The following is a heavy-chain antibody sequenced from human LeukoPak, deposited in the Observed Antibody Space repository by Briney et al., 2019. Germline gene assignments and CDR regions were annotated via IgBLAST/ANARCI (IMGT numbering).Heavy chain of an antibody. CDR3: ARDLYNYGSFDP. J-gene: IGHJ5*02. D-gene: IGHD3-16*01. Sequence: ASVKVSCKAYGYTFTGYYMHWLRQDPGQGLEWMGWINPKSGGTNYAQKIQGRVTVTRDTSISTAYMELRRLTSHDTAVYYCARDLYNYGSFDPWGQGPLVTVSS. CDR1: GYTFTGYY. CDR2: INPKSGGT. V-gene: IGHV1-2*02.